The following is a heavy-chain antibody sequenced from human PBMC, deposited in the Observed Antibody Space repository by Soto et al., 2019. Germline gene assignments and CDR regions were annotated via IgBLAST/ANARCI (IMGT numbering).Heavy chain of an antibody. V-gene: IGHV3-30*09. CDR3: ARVDPFGDSYYYYYGMDV. D-gene: IGHD3-3*01. J-gene: IGHJ6*02. CDR2: ISFDGSNK. Sequence: QSGGSLRLSCAASGFTFSSSSMHWVRQAPGKGLEWVAVISFDGSNKYYTDSVKGRFAISRDNSKNTLYLQMNSLRVEDTAVYFCARVDPFGDSYYYYYGMDVWGPGTTVTV. CDR1: GFTFSSSS.